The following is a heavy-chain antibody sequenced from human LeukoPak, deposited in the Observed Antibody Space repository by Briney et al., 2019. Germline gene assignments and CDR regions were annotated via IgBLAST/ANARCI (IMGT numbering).Heavy chain of an antibody. V-gene: IGHV4-30-2*01. CDR1: GGSISSGGYY. CDR2: IYHSGST. CDR3: ARPHYYDSSAQYYFDY. J-gene: IGHJ4*02. Sequence: SETLSLTCTVSGGSISSGGYYWSWIRQPPGKGLEWIGYIYHSGSTYYNPSLKSRVTISVDRSKNQFSLKLSSVTAADTAVYYCARPHYYDSSAQYYFDYWGQGTLVTVSS. D-gene: IGHD3-22*01.